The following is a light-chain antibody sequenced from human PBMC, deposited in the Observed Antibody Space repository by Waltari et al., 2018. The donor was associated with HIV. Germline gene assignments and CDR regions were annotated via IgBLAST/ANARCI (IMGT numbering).Light chain of an antibody. Sequence: QSVLTQPPSASGAPGQRVTTSCAGSSSNTGASYDVHWYQHSPGTVPKILIYGSNSRPSGVPDRFSGSKSGTSASLAITGLQAEDEADYYCQSYDNSVSAVVFGGGTKLTVL. CDR2: GSN. CDR1: SSNTGASYD. V-gene: IGLV1-40*01. J-gene: IGLJ2*01. CDR3: QSYDNSVSAVV.